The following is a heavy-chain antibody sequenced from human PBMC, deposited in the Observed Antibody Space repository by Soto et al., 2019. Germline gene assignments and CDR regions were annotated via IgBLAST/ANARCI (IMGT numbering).Heavy chain of an antibody. CDR3: ATESPGEIAYYFDC. V-gene: IGHV4-31*03. CDR2: IFYSRTT. CDR1: GGSINSGGYY. D-gene: IGHD3-16*01. Sequence: SETLSLTCSVSGGSINSGGYYWTWIRQHPGKGLEWIGYIFYSRTTSYNPSLKSRVTISGDTSKNQFSLTLRSVTAADSAVYYCATESPGEIAYYFDCWGPGTPVTVSS. J-gene: IGHJ4*02.